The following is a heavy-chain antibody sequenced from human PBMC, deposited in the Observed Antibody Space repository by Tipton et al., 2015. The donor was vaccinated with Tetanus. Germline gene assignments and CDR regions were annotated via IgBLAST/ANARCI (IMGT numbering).Heavy chain of an antibody. V-gene: IGHV4-34*01. CDR2: INHSGST. Sequence: TLSLTCAVYGGSFSGYYWSWIRQPPGKGLEWIGEINHSGSTNYNPSLKSRVTISVDTSKNQFSLKLSSVTAADTAVYYCARDPYGMDVWGQGTTVTVSS. J-gene: IGHJ6*02. CDR1: GGSFSGYY. CDR3: ARDPYGMDV.